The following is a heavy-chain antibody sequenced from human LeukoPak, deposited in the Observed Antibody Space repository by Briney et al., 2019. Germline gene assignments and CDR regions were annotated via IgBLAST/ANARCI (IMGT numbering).Heavy chain of an antibody. CDR2: IGSSTSSYI. Sequence: GGSLRLSCAASGFIFDTYGMNWVRQAPGKGLEWVASIGSSTSSYIYYADSVKGRFTISRDNAKNSLFLQMNSLRVEDTAVYYCAKVRSGSANWALRIFDNWGQGTLVTVSS. CDR1: GFIFDTYG. D-gene: IGHD1-1*01. J-gene: IGHJ4*02. CDR3: AKVRSGSANWALRIFDN. V-gene: IGHV3-21*01.